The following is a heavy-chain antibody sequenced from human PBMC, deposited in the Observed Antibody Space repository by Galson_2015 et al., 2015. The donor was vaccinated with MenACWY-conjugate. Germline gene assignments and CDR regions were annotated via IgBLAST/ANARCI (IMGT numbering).Heavy chain of an antibody. CDR2: INPDGSQT. CDR1: RFNFNTNW. D-gene: IGHD7-27*01. CDR3: ARDPNWGNSFGP. J-gene: IGHJ5*02. V-gene: IGHV3-7*01. Sequence: SLRLSCAASRFNFNTNWMTWVRQAPGKGLEWVALINPDGSQTEYVDPVKGRFAISRDNSKNSLFLQMNSLRAEDTAVYYCARDPNWGNSFGPWGQGTLVTVSS.